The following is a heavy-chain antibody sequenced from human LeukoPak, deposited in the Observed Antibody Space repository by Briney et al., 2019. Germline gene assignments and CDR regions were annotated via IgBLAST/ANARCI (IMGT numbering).Heavy chain of an antibody. Sequence: GGSLRLSCAASGFPFSSYGMHWVRQAPGKGLEWVARLVYDARSDYANSVKGRFSISRDDSKNTLFLDMSNLRVEDAALYYCARDLSAAFDFWGQGVLVTVSS. D-gene: IGHD6-19*01. CDR2: LVYDARS. CDR3: ARDLSAAFDF. V-gene: IGHV3-33*01. CDR1: GFPFSSYG. J-gene: IGHJ4*02.